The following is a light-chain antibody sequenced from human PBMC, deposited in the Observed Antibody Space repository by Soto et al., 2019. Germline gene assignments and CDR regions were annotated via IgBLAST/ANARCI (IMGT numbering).Light chain of an antibody. J-gene: IGKJ3*01. V-gene: IGKV3-15*01. Sequence: EIVMTQSPATLSVSPGERATLSCRASQSVSSNLAWYQQKPGQAPRLLIYGASTRATGIPARFSGSGSETEFTLTISSLQSEDFAIYYCQQYNNWLFTFGPGTKVDIK. CDR1: QSVSSN. CDR3: QQYNNWLFT. CDR2: GAS.